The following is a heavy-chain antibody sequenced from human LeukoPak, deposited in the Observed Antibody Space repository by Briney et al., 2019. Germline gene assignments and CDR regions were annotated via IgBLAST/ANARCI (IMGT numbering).Heavy chain of an antibody. D-gene: IGHD3-3*01. J-gene: IGHJ6*02. Sequence: ASVKVSCKASGYTFTSHDINWVRQATGQGLEWMGWMSPNSGDTGYAQKFQGRVTITADESTSTAYMELSSLRSEDTAVYYCARDGDFFYGMDVWGQGTTVTVSS. CDR2: MSPNSGDT. V-gene: IGHV1-8*01. CDR3: ARDGDFFYGMDV. CDR1: GYTFTSHD.